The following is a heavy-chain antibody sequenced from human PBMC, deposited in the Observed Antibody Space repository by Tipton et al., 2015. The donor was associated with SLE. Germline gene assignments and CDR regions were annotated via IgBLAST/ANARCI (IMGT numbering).Heavy chain of an antibody. CDR2: INHSGST. CDR3: ASKLGIYPDY. V-gene: IGHV4-34*01. J-gene: IGHJ4*02. Sequence: TLSLTCAVYGGSFSGYYWSWIRQPPGKGLEWIGEINHSGSTNYNPSLKSRVTISVDTSKNQFSLKLSSVTAADTAVHYCASKLGIYPDYWGQGTLVTVSS. D-gene: IGHD7-27*01. CDR1: GGSFSGYY.